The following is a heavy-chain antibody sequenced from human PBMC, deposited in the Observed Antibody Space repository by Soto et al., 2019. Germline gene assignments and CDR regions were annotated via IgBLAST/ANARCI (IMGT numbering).Heavy chain of an antibody. CDR1: GYSFTSYW. Sequence: PGESLKISCKGSGYSFTSYWIGWVRQMPGKGLEWMGIIYPGDSDTRYSPSFQGQVTISADKSISTAYLQWSSLKASDTAMYYCARGRPWFGENTNYYYGMDVWGQGTTVNVSS. CDR3: ARGRPWFGENTNYYYGMDV. D-gene: IGHD3-10*01. V-gene: IGHV5-51*01. J-gene: IGHJ6*02. CDR2: IYPGDSDT.